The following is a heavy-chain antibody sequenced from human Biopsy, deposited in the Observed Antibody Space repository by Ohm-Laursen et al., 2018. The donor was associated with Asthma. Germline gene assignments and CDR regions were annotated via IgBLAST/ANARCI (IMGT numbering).Heavy chain of an antibody. CDR3: ARQSGQEYGDSIPFDT. J-gene: IGHJ3*02. D-gene: IGHD3-22*01. CDR1: GFVFSQCG. CDR2: VPPDGHNK. V-gene: IGHV3-30*03. Sequence: SLRLSCAASGFVFSQCGTHWVRQGPGKGLEWVALVPPDGHNKYYEDSVKGRFTISRDNSRNRLYLQINSLTVEDSAVYFCARQSGQEYGDSIPFDTWGQGTKVAVSS.